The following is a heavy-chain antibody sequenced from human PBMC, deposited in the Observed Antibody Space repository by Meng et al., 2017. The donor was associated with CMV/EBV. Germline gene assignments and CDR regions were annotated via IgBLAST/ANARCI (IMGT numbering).Heavy chain of an antibody. CDR2: INSDGSST. J-gene: IGHJ4*02. Sequence: WEASGFTFSSYWMHWVRQAPGKGLVWVSRINSDGSSTSYADSVKGRFTISRDNAKNTLYLQMNSLRAEDTAVYYCARDKGSTGPPFDYWGQGTLVTVSS. CDR1: GFTFSSYW. V-gene: IGHV3-74*01. D-gene: IGHD2-2*01. CDR3: ARDKGSTGPPFDY.